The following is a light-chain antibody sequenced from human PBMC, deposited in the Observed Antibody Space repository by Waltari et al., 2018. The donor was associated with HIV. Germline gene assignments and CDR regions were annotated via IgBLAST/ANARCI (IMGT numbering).Light chain of an antibody. J-gene: IGKJ1*01. CDR3: QQYNNWLRT. V-gene: IGKV3-15*01. Sequence: EIVMTKSPATLSVSPGERATLSCRASQRVSSTLAWYQQKPGQAPRLLIYGASIRATGIPARFSGSGSGTEFTLTISSLQSEDFAVYYCQQYNNWLRTFGQGTKVEIK. CDR2: GAS. CDR1: QRVSST.